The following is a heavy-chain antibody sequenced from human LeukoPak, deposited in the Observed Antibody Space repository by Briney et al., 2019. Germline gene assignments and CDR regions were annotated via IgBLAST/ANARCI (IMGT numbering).Heavy chain of an antibody. Sequence: SETLSLTCTVSGGSISSSGYYWGWIRQPPGKGLEWIGNMYYTGSSYYNPPLKSRVTISVDTSKNQLSLKLSSVTAADTAVYYCARRPRGSSWYFDFWGQGTLVTVSS. CDR2: MYYTGSS. CDR3: ARRPRGSSWYFDF. V-gene: IGHV4-39*01. D-gene: IGHD6-13*01. CDR1: GGSISSSGYY. J-gene: IGHJ4*02.